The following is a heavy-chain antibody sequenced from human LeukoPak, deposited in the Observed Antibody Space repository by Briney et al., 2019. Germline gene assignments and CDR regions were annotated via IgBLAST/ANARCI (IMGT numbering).Heavy chain of an antibody. Sequence: ASVTVSCTASGYTFTDYYIHWVRQAPGQGLEWMAWINPNSGGTYYAQNFHDRITLTRDTSISTAYMELSRLRSDDTAIYYCARANALYCSSTSCLFDYWGQGTLVTVSS. CDR3: ARANALYCSSTSCLFDY. V-gene: IGHV1-2*02. CDR2: INPNSGGT. J-gene: IGHJ4*02. CDR1: GYTFTDYY. D-gene: IGHD2-2*01.